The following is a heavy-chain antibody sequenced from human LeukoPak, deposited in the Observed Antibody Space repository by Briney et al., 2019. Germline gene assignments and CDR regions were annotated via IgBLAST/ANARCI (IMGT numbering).Heavy chain of an antibody. D-gene: IGHD3-3*01. CDR1: GGSISGYY. CDR2: IYYSGST. J-gene: IGHJ4*02. Sequence: SETLSLTCTVSGGSISGYYWSWIRQPPGKGLEWIGYIYYSGSTYYNPSLKSRVTMSVDTSKNQVSLKLSSVTAADTAVYYCATAPQSSGYYVYWGQGTLVTVSS. V-gene: IGHV4-59*04. CDR3: ATAPQSSGYYVY.